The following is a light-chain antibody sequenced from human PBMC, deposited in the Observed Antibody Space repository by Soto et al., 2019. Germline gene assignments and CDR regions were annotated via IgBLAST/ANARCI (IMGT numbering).Light chain of an antibody. CDR2: EVS. CDR3: MQGTHWPYT. J-gene: IGKJ2*01. Sequence: DVAVTQSPLSLPVTLGQPASISCRSSQSLVHSSGNTYLNWFQQRPGQSPRRLIYEVSNRDSGVPDRFSGSGSGTDFTLKISRVEAEDVGIYFCMQGTHWPYTFGQGTKREIK. V-gene: IGKV2-30*02. CDR1: QSLVHSSGNTY.